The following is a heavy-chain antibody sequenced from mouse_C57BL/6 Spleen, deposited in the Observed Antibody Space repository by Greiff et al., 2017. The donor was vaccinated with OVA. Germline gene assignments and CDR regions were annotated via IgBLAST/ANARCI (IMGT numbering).Heavy chain of an antibody. CDR1: GYTFTSYW. CDR3: ARDYGSSYGYFDV. V-gene: IGHV1-50*01. CDR2: IDPSDSYT. Sequence: QVQLQQPGAELVKPGASVKLSCKASGYTFTSYWMQWVKQRPGQGLEWIGEIDPSDSYTNYNQKFKGKATLTVDTSSSTAYMQLSSLTSEDSAVYYCARDYGSSYGYFDVWGKGTTVTVSS. D-gene: IGHD1-1*01. J-gene: IGHJ1*03.